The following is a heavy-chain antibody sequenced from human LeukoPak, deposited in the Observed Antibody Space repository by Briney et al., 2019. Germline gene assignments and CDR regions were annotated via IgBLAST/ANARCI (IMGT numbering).Heavy chain of an antibody. CDR3: ARGYYGMDV. CDR2: ISYDGSNK. Sequence: GGSLRLSCAASGFTFSGFGMHWVRQAPGKGLEWVAAISYDGSNKYYVDSVKGRFTISRDNSKSTLYLQMNRLRADDTAVYYCARGYYGMDVWGQGTTVTVSS. J-gene: IGHJ6*02. CDR1: GFTFSGFG. V-gene: IGHV3-30*03.